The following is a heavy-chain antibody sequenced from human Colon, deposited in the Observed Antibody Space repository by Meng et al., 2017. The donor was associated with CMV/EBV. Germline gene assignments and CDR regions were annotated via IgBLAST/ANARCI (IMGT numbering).Heavy chain of an antibody. J-gene: IGHJ4*02. CDR3: ARGSYLGTFDY. D-gene: IGHD2/OR15-2a*01. CDR2: ITAYNGNR. CDR1: GYTFTSSG. Sequence: ASVNVSCKASGYTFTSSGISWVRQAPGQGLEWMGWITAYNGNRNYAERFQDRVTMTTDAATNTTQMELRSLRSDDTAIYYCARGSYLGTFDYWGQGTLVTVSS. V-gene: IGHV1-18*01.